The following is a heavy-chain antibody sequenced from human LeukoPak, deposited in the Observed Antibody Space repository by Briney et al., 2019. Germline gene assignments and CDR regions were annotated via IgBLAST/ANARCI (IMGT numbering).Heavy chain of an antibody. D-gene: IGHD6-13*01. CDR2: ISYDGNN. CDR1: GFTFSSHA. CDR3: ARGEDRGIPAALDY. Sequence: PGGSLRLSCAASGFTFSSHAMHWVRQAPGKGLEWVAVISYDGNNNYADSVKGRFTISRDTSKNTLYLQMNSLRPEDAAVYYCARGEDRGIPAALDYWGQGTLVTVSS. J-gene: IGHJ4*02. V-gene: IGHV3-30-3*01.